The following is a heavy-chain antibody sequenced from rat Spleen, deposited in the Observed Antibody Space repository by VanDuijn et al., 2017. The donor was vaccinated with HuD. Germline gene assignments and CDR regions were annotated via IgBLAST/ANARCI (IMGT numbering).Heavy chain of an antibody. D-gene: IGHD1-10*01. CDR2: ISYSGST. Sequence: EVQLQESGPGLVKPSQSLSLTCSVTGYSITSNYWGWIRKFPGNKMEWMGYISYSGSTSYNPTLKSRISITRDTSKNQFFLQLNSVTTEDTATYYCARYEFITTSGYYFDYWGQGVMVTVSS. CDR3: ARYEFITTSGYYFDY. CDR1: GYSITSNY. V-gene: IGHV3-1*01. J-gene: IGHJ2*01.